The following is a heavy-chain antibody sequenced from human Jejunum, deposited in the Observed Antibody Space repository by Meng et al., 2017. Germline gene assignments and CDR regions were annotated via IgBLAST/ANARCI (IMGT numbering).Heavy chain of an antibody. CDR1: GFSLTTSGLG. J-gene: IGHJ4*02. D-gene: IGHD3-22*01. Sequence: QITLNESGPTLVKPTQTLTLTCPFSGFSLTTSGLGVGWIRQPPGKALEWLGVIYWDGDRSYSPSLHNRLTITKDTSVNQVVLTVTDMDPVDTATYFCAFTKYYYERIFDFWGQGTLVTVSS. CDR3: AFTKYYYERIFDF. CDR2: IYWDGDR. V-gene: IGHV2-5*02.